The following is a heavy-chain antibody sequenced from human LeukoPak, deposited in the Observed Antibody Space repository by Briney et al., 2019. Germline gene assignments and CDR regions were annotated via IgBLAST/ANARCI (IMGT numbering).Heavy chain of an antibody. CDR2: IYPGDSDT. CDR1: GYSFTSYS. D-gene: IGHD1-26*01. CDR3: ARGGSHGEYGMDV. V-gene: IGHV5-51*01. J-gene: IGHJ6*02. Sequence: GESLKISCKGFGYSFTSYSIAWVRQMPGKGLEWMGIIYPGDSDTRYSPSFQGQVTTSADKSNSTAYLQWSSLKASDTAMYYCARGGSHGEYGMDVWGQGTTVTVSS.